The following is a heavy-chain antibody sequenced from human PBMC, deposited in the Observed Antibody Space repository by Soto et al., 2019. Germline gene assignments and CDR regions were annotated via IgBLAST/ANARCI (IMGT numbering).Heavy chain of an antibody. D-gene: IGHD3-3*01. CDR2: IYSGGST. V-gene: IGHV3-66*01. J-gene: IGHJ4*02. CDR3: ARATPTYYDFWSGPFGY. Sequence: EVQLVESGGGLVQPGGSLRLSCAASGFTVSSNYMSWVRQAPGKGLEWVSVIYSGGSTYYADSVKGRFTISRDNSKNTLYLQMNSLRAGSTAVYYCARATPTYYDFWSGPFGYWGQGTLVTVSS. CDR1: GFTVSSNY.